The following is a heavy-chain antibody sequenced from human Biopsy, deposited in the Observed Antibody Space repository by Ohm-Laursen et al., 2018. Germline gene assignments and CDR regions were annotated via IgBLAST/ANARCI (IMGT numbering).Heavy chain of an antibody. J-gene: IGHJ4*02. D-gene: IGHD7-27*01. CDR1: GFSFSSNG. CDR3: AKDLRNNNWGVEN. V-gene: IGHV3-30*18. Sequence: SLRLSFAATGFSFSSNGMHWVRKAPAKGMGWVAVISDDGRNKYYIDSVMGRFTISRDNSKNTLYLQMNNLRAEATAVFYYAKDLRNNNWGVENWGPGTLVTVSS. CDR2: ISDDGRNK.